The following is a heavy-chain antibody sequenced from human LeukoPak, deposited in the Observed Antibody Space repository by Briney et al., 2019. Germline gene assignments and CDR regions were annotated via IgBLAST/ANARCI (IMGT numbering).Heavy chain of an antibody. V-gene: IGHV3-30*02. CDR3: SELIGTGKGYPPDY. D-gene: IGHD1-1*01. CDR2: ISYDGRNK. Sequence: GEALRLSCAASGFNFSNHGMQWVRQAPGKGLEWVAFISYDGRNKDYADSVKGRFTISRDNSKNTFYLEMGSLRAEDTGVYSCSELIGTGKGYPPDYWGQGTRVTVSS. J-gene: IGHJ4*02. CDR1: GFNFSNHG.